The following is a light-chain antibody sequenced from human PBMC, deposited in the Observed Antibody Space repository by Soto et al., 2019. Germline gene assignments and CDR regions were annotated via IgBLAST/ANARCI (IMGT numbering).Light chain of an antibody. CDR1: QSISHF. V-gene: IGKV1-39*01. Sequence: DIQMTQSPSSLSASIGDRVTIXXRTSQSISHFLNWYQQTPGKAPQLXCATASPLQTGVPSMFDGSGSVTEFTLTSNNLQPEDFATYYCQHSSRTSRTFGQGTRLDIK. CDR3: QHSSRTSRT. CDR2: TAS. J-gene: IGKJ5*01.